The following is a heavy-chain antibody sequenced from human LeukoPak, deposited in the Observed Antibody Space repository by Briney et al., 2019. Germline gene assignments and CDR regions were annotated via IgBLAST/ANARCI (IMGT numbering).Heavy chain of an antibody. J-gene: IGHJ3*02. CDR3: ARDRWSSSSSEGTFDI. V-gene: IGHV1-18*01. Sequence: ASVKVSCKASGYTFSNSDIAWVRQAPGQGLEWMGWISAYNGDTKYAQKLQGRVAMTTDTSTSTAYMELRSLRSDDTAVYYCARDRWSSSSSEGTFDIWGQGTMVTVSS. CDR1: GYTFSNSD. D-gene: IGHD6-6*01. CDR2: ISAYNGDT.